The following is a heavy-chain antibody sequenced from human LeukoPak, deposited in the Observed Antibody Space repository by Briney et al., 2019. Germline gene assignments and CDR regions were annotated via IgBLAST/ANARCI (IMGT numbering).Heavy chain of an antibody. J-gene: IGHJ4*02. CDR1: GYSFTSYW. V-gene: IGHV5-51*01. CDR2: IYPGDSDT. CDR3: ARLYSPYYYDSPFGY. D-gene: IGHD3-22*01. Sequence: GESLQISCKGSGYSFTSYWIGWVRQMPGKGLEWMGIIYPGDSDTRYSPSFQGQVTISADKSISTAYLQWSSLKAPDTAMYYCARLYSPYYYDSPFGYWGQGTLVTVSS.